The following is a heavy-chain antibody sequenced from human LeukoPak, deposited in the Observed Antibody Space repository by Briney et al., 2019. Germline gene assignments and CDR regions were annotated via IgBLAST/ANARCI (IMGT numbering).Heavy chain of an antibody. D-gene: IGHD3-22*01. CDR2: INPSGGST. CDR1: GYTFTSYY. J-gene: IGHJ3*02. V-gene: IGHV1-46*01. Sequence: GASVTVSCKASGYTFTSYYMHWVRQAPGQGLEWVGIINPSGGSTSYAQKFQGRVTMTRDTSTSTVYMELSSLRSEDTAVYYCARDLGRSGYYLGAFDIWGQGTMVTVSS. CDR3: ARDLGRSGYYLGAFDI.